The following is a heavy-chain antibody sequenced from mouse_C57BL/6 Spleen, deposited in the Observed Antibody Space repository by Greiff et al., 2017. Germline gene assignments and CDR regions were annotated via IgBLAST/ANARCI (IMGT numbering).Heavy chain of an antibody. CDR3: ARFGNYAFDY. J-gene: IGHJ2*01. CDR2: ISDGGSYT. Sequence: EVNLVESGGGLVKPGGSLKLSCAASGFTFSSYAMSWVRQTPEKRLEWVATISDGGSYTYYPDNVKGRFTISRDNAKNNLYLQMSHLKSEDTAMYYCARFGNYAFDYWGQGTTLTVSS. V-gene: IGHV5-4*03. D-gene: IGHD2-1*01. CDR1: GFTFSSYA.